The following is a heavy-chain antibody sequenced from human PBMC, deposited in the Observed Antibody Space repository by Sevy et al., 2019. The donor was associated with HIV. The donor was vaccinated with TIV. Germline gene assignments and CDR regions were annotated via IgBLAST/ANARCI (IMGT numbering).Heavy chain of an antibody. CDR1: GFTFSSYA. D-gene: IGHD4-17*01. CDR3: ALRNNGDYDMRYFQH. V-gene: IGHV3-23*01. Sequence: GGSLRLSCAASGFTFSSYAMSWVRQAPGKGLQWVSGISGSGGSTYYADSVKGRFTISRDNSKSTLYLQMNSLRAEDTAVYYCALRNNGDYDMRYFQHWGQGTLVTVSS. J-gene: IGHJ1*01. CDR2: ISGSGGST.